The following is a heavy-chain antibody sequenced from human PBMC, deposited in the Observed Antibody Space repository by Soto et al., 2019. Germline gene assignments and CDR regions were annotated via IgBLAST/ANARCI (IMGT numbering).Heavy chain of an antibody. CDR1: GYTFTSYG. CDR3: AREPNDRMGWFDP. Sequence: QVQLVQSGAEVKKPGASVKVSCKASGYTFTSYGISWVRQAPGQGLEWMGWISAYNGNTNYAQKLLDRVTMTTDTSTYAAYMELRRLRSEDTAVYYCAREPNDRMGWFDPWGQGTLVTVSS. J-gene: IGHJ5*02. CDR2: ISAYNGNT. D-gene: IGHD3-22*01. V-gene: IGHV1-18*01.